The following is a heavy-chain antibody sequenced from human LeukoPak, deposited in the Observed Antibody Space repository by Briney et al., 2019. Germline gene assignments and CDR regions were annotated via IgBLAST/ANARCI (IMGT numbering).Heavy chain of an antibody. CDR2: ISGSSAST. J-gene: IGHJ4*02. Sequence: GGSLRLSCAASGFTFSSYAMSWVRQAPGKGLEWVSAISGSSASTYYADSVKSRFTISRDNSKNTLYLQMNSLRAEDTAVYYCAPSLAYFDYWGQGTLVTVSS. CDR3: APSLAYFDY. CDR1: GFTFSSYA. V-gene: IGHV3-23*01. D-gene: IGHD6-13*01.